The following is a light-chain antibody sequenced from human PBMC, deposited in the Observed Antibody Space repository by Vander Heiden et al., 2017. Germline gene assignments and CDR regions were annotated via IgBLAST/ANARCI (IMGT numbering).Light chain of an antibody. CDR2: LGS. Sequence: VLTQSPLFLPVTPGASASISCRSSQSLLYRDANNYLDWYLQKPGQSPQLLIYLGSTRASGVPERCTGSGSGTDFALKITRVEAEDVGIYYCMQPLQTPRTFGQGTKVEI. J-gene: IGKJ1*01. CDR1: QSLLYRDANNY. CDR3: MQPLQTPRT. V-gene: IGKV2-28*01.